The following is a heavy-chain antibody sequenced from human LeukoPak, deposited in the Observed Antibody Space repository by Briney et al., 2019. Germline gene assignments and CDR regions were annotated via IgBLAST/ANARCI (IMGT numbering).Heavy chain of an antibody. V-gene: IGHV4-28*01. J-gene: IGHJ4*02. CDR2: IYYNGNT. CDR1: GYSISSNNW. CDR3: ARHPSHTTGTGVFDY. D-gene: IGHD1-1*01. Sequence: SETLSLTCAVSGYSISSNNWWAWVRQPPGKGLEWIGYIYYNGNTYYNPYNPSLTSRVTMSVDTSKNQFSLELSSVTAADTAVHYCARHPSHTTGTGVFDYWGQGILVTVSS.